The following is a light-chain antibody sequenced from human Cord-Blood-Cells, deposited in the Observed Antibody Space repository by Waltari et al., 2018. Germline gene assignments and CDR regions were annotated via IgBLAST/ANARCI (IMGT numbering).Light chain of an antibody. CDR1: QGISSY. Sequence: AIRMTQSPSSFPASTGDRVTLTCRASQGISSYLAWCQQKPGKAPKLLIYAASTLQSGVPSRFSGSGSGTDFTLTISCLQSEDFATYYCQQYYSYPRTFGQGTKVEIK. CDR2: AAS. V-gene: IGKV1-8*01. J-gene: IGKJ1*01. CDR3: QQYYSYPRT.